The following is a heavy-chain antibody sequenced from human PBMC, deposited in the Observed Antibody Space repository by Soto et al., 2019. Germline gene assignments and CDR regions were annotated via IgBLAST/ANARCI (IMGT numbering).Heavy chain of an antibody. CDR2: ISSNGGST. CDR3: VKPYSGSYYSSLYFDY. J-gene: IGHJ4*02. Sequence: PGGSLRLSCSTSGFTFSNYAMHWVRQAPGKGLEYVSAISSNGGSTYYADSVKGRFTISRDNSKNTLYLQMSSLRAEDTAVYYCVKPYSGSYYSSLYFDYWGQGTLVTSPQ. D-gene: IGHD1-26*01. CDR1: GFTFSNYA. V-gene: IGHV3-64D*06.